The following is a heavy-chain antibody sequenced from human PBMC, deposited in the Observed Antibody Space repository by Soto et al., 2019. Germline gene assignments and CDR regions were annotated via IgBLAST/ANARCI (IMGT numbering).Heavy chain of an antibody. Sequence: EVQLVESGGGLVKPGGSLRLSCATSGFTFSRNSMNWVRQAPGKGLEWVSSISGSSSYIYYADSVKGRFTISRDNAKNSLYLQMNSLRAEDTAVYYCARGGRDIVVVPPRVGMDVWGQGTTVTVSS. J-gene: IGHJ6*02. CDR2: ISGSSSYI. CDR3: ARGGRDIVVVPPRVGMDV. CDR1: GFTFSRNS. D-gene: IGHD2-2*01. V-gene: IGHV3-21*01.